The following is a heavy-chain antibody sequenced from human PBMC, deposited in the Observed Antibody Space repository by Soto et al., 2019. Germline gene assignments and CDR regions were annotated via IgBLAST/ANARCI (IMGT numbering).Heavy chain of an antibody. CDR1: GYTFTSYG. Sequence: GASVTVCCKASGYTFTSYGSSWVRQAPGQGLEWMGWISAYNGNTNYAQKLQGRVTMTTDTSTSTAYMELRSLRSDDTAVYYCARVGITGTPSYYWGQGTLVTVSS. CDR2: ISAYNGNT. D-gene: IGHD1-20*01. CDR3: ARVGITGTPSYY. V-gene: IGHV1-18*01. J-gene: IGHJ4*02.